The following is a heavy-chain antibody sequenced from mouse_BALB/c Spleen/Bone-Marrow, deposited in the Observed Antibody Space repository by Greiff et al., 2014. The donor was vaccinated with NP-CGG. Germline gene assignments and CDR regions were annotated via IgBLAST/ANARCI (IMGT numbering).Heavy chain of an antibody. J-gene: IGHJ1*01. Sequence: QVQLKESGAEQVRPGASVTLSCKASGYTFTDYEMHWVKQTPVHGLEWIGAIDPETGGTAYNQKFKGKATLTADKSSSTAYMELRSLTSEDSAVYYCTRDGSSRWYFDVWGAGTTVTVSS. D-gene: IGHD1-1*01. CDR3: TRDGSSRWYFDV. CDR2: IDPETGGT. CDR1: GYTFTDYE. V-gene: IGHV1-15*01.